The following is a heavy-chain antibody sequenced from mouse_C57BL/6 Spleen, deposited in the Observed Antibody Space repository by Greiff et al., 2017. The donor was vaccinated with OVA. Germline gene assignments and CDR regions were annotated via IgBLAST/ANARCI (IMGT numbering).Heavy chain of an antibody. CDR1: GYTFTSYW. V-gene: IGHV1-55*01. J-gene: IGHJ3*01. CDR3: ARKRNYDYADWFAY. Sequence: QVQLQQPGAELVKPGASVKMSCKASGYTFTSYWITWVKQRPGQGLEWIGDIYPGSGSTNYNEKFKSKATLTVDTSSSTAYMQLSSLTSEDSAVYYCARKRNYDYADWFAYWGQGTLVTVSA. CDR2: IYPGSGST. D-gene: IGHD2-4*01.